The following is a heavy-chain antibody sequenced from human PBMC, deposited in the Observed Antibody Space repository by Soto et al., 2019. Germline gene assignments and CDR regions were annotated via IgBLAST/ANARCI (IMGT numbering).Heavy chain of an antibody. Sequence: GGSLRLSCAASGFTFSSFWMHWVRQAPGKGLVWVSRINNDGSSTAYADSVKGRFTISRDNTKSTLYLQVTSLRAEDTAVYYCARDPLIGDTDYGLDVWGQGTTVTVSS. J-gene: IGHJ6*02. D-gene: IGHD2-21*01. V-gene: IGHV3-74*01. CDR3: ARDPLIGDTDYGLDV. CDR2: INNDGSST. CDR1: GFTFSSFW.